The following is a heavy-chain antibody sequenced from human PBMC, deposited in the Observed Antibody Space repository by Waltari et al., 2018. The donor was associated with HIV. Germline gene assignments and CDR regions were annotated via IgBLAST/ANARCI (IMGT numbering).Heavy chain of an antibody. CDR1: GFRFSSLW. J-gene: IGHJ4*02. Sequence: EVQLEESGGGLVQPGGSLRISCAASGFRFSSLWMAWVRQAPGKGRDGVANIKEDGGEVNYVDSVKGRFTISRDNTKNSLYLQMNILRAEDTAVYYCAKYSYSQFDYWGQGTLVTVSS. D-gene: IGHD4-4*01. CDR3: AKYSYSQFDY. CDR2: IKEDGGEV. V-gene: IGHV3-7*01.